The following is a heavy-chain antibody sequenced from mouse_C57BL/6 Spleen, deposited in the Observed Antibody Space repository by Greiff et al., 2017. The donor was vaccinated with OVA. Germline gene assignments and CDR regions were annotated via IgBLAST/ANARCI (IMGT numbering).Heavy chain of an antibody. Sequence: EVQLVESGGGLVKPGGSLKLSCAASGFTFSDYGMHWVRQAPEKGLEWVAYISSGSSTIYYADTVKGRFTISRGNAKNTLFLQMTSLRSEDTAMYYCARTGIYYGNLYYYAMDYWGQGTSVTVSS. CDR2: ISSGSSTI. V-gene: IGHV5-17*01. CDR1: GFTFSDYG. J-gene: IGHJ4*01. D-gene: IGHD2-1*01. CDR3: ARTGIYYGNLYYYAMDY.